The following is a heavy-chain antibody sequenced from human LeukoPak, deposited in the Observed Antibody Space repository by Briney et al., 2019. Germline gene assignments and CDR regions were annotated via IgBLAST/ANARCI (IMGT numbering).Heavy chain of an antibody. D-gene: IGHD3-22*01. V-gene: IGHV3-48*01. CDR2: ISSSSSPI. CDR1: GSTFSSYS. CDR3: VRDHHRRLYDSQARDTFDI. J-gene: IGHJ3*02. Sequence: PGGSLRLSCAASGSTFSSYSMNWVRQAPGKGLEWVSYISSSSSPIYYADSVKGRFTISRDNAKNSLYLQMNSLRAEDTAVYYCVRDHHRRLYDSQARDTFDIWGQGTVVTVSS.